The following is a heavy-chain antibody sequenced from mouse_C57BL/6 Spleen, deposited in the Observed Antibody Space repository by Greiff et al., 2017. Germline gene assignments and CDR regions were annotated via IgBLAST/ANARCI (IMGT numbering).Heavy chain of an antibody. V-gene: IGHV1-82*01. D-gene: IGHD3-3*01. CDR2: IYPGDGDT. Sequence: QVQLQQSGPELVKPGASVKISCKASGYAFSSSWMNWVKQRPGKGLEWIGRIYPGDGDTNYNGKFKGKATLTANKTSSTAYMQLSSLTSEDSAVYVCARLGDEDFDYWGQGTTLTVSS. CDR1: GYAFSSSW. CDR3: ARLGDEDFDY. J-gene: IGHJ2*01.